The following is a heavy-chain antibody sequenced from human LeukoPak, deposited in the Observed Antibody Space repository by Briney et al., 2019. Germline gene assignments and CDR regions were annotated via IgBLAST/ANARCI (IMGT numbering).Heavy chain of an antibody. Sequence: GGSLRLSCAASGFTFRTYWMSWVRQAPGKGLEWVSSISSSSDYIFYADSVKGRFSISRDNADNSLYLQMNSLRAEDTAVYYCARESFAARLDWGQGTLVTVSS. CDR2: ISSSSDYI. D-gene: IGHD6-6*01. CDR3: ARESFAARLD. CDR1: GFTFRTYW. V-gene: IGHV3-21*01. J-gene: IGHJ4*02.